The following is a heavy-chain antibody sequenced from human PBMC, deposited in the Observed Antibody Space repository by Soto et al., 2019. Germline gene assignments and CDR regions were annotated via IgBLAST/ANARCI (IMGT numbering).Heavy chain of an antibody. CDR1: GGSISSGGYS. D-gene: IGHD3-9*01. CDR2: IYHSGST. V-gene: IGHV4-30-2*01. CDR3: ARGMAEEQIFYYFDY. Sequence: TSETLSLTCAVSGGSISSGGYSWSWIRQPPGKGLEWIGCIYHSGSTYYNPSLKNRVTISVDASKSQFYLKLRSVTAADTAVYYCARGMAEEQIFYYFDYWGQGALVTVSS. J-gene: IGHJ4*02.